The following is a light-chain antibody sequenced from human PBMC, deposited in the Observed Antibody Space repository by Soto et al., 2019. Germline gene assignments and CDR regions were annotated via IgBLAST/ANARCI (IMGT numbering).Light chain of an antibody. CDR2: SNT. Sequence: QSVLTQPPSASGTPVQRVTISCSGSTSNIGRSTVSWYQQFPGAAPKLLIYSNTQRPLGVPVRFSGSKSDTSASLAISGLQSEDEADYYCATWNDGVFVFGIGTKLTVL. V-gene: IGLV1-44*01. J-gene: IGLJ1*01. CDR3: ATWNDGVFV. CDR1: TSNIGRST.